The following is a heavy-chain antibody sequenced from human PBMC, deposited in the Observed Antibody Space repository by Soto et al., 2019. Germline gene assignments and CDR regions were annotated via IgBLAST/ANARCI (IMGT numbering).Heavy chain of an antibody. CDR2: ISSSSSYI. J-gene: IGHJ4*02. V-gene: IGHV3-21*01. CDR1: GFTFSSYS. D-gene: IGHD6-6*01. Sequence: GGSLRLSCAASGFTFSSYSMNWVRQAPGKGLEWVSSISSSSSYIYYADSVKGRFTISRDNAKNSLYLQMNSLRDEDTAVYYCARDISSSGLSDYWGQGTLVTVSS. CDR3: ARDISSSGLSDY.